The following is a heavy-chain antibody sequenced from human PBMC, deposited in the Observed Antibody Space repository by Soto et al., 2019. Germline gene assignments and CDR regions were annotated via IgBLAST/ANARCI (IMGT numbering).Heavy chain of an antibody. J-gene: IGHJ4*02. CDR2: ISGSGGGT. CDR1: GFTFGTYA. CDR3: AKAAEDDFWSGYSFFDE. V-gene: IGHV3-23*01. Sequence: GGSLRLSCAASGFTFGTYAMSWVRQAPGKGLEWVSAISGSGGGTYYADSVKGRFTISRDNSKNTLYLQMISLRAEDTAVYYCAKAAEDDFWSGYSFFDECGQGTLVTVSS. D-gene: IGHD3-3*01.